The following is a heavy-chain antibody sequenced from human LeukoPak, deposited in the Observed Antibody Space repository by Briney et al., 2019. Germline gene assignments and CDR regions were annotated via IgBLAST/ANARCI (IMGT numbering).Heavy chain of an antibody. Sequence: PGGSLRLSCAASGFTFSSYDMHWVRKATGKGLEWVSAIGTAGDPYYPGSVKGRFTISRENAKDSLYLQMNSLRAGDTAVYYCARAYCSGGSCYSFGFDYWGQGTLVTVSS. CDR1: GFTFSSYD. J-gene: IGHJ4*02. CDR2: IGTAGDP. V-gene: IGHV3-13*05. D-gene: IGHD2-15*01. CDR3: ARAYCSGGSCYSFGFDY.